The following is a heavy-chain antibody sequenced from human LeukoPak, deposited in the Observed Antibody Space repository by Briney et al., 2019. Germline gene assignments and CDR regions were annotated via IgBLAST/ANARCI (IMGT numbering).Heavy chain of an antibody. CDR2: INLNSGGT. CDR3: ARGASYYYDSSGYSNFDY. CDR1: GYTFTGYY. Sequence: VASVKVSCKASGYTFTGYYMHWVRQAPGQGLEWLAWINLNSGGTNYAQKFQGGVTMTRDTSISTAYMELSRLKSDDTAVYYCARGASYYYDSSGYSNFDYWGQGTLVTVSS. J-gene: IGHJ4*02. V-gene: IGHV1-2*02. D-gene: IGHD3-22*01.